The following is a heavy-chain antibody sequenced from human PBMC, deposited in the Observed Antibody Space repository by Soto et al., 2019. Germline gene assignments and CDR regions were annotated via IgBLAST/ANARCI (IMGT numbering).Heavy chain of an antibody. CDR3: AKDLQFRGWLSAQTFDY. CDR2: ITGSGDST. D-gene: IGHD6-19*01. CDR1: GFTVSSHA. Sequence: PGGSLRLSCAVSGFTVSSHAMSWVRQAPRKGLECVSSITGSGDSTYYADSVRGGLTISRDKSKSTLYLQMNSLRAADTAVYYCAKDLQFRGWLSAQTFDYWGQGTQVTVSS. V-gene: IGHV3-23*01. J-gene: IGHJ4*02.